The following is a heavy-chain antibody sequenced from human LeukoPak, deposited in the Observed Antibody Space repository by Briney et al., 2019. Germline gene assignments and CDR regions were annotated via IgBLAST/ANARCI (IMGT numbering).Heavy chain of an antibody. J-gene: IGHJ4*02. CDR3: ARHSRGREWLLFDY. Sequence: PSETLSLTCTVSGGSISSSSYYWGWIRQPPGKGLEWIGYIYYSGSTNYNPSLKSRVTISVDTSKNQFSLKLSSVTAADTAVYYCARHSRGREWLLFDYWGQGTLVTVSS. D-gene: IGHD3-3*01. CDR1: GGSISSSSYY. V-gene: IGHV4-61*05. CDR2: IYYSGST.